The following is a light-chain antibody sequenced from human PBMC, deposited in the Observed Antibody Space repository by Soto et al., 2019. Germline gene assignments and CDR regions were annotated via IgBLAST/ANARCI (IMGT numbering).Light chain of an antibody. CDR3: QHYDNLPPYT. J-gene: IGKJ2*01. V-gene: IGKV1-33*01. CDR2: DAS. Sequence: DIQSTQSPSSLSESLGDRVSITCRATQDINNYLNWYQQKPGKAPKLLIYDASNLETGVPSRFSGSGSGTHFTFTISSLQPEDFATYYCQHYDNLPPYTFGQGTKLDIK. CDR1: QDINNY.